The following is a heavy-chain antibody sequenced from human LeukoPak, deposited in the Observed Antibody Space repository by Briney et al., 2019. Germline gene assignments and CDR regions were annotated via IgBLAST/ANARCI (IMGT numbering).Heavy chain of an antibody. V-gene: IGHV3-49*04. CDR1: GFTFGDYA. CDR3: TRGPLWSAPYNWFDP. CDR2: IRSKAYGGTT. D-gene: IGHD2-8*02. Sequence: GGSLRLSCTASGFTFGDYAMSWVRQAPGKGLEWVGFIRSKAYGGTTEYAASVKGRFTISRDDSKSIAYLQMNSLKTEDTAVYYCTRGPLWSAPYNWFDPWGQGTLVTVSS. J-gene: IGHJ5*02.